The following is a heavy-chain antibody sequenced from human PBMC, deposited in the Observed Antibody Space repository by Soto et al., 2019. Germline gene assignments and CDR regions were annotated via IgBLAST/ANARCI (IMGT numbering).Heavy chain of an antibody. Sequence: SVKVSCKASGGTFSSYAISWVRQAPGQGLEWMGGIIPIFGTANYAQKFQGRVTITADESTSTAYMELSSLRSEDTAVYYCARGGDYYGSSRYYHTEPYAFDIWG. J-gene: IGHJ3*02. V-gene: IGHV1-69*13. CDR1: GGTFSSYA. D-gene: IGHD3-22*01. CDR2: IIPIFGTA. CDR3: ARGGDYYGSSRYYHTEPYAFDI.